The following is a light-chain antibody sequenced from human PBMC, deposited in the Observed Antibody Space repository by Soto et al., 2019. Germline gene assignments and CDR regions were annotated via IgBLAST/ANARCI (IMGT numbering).Light chain of an antibody. J-gene: IGKJ2*01. V-gene: IGKV3-20*01. CDR1: QSVSSSY. Sequence: EIVLTQSPGTLSLSPGERATLSCRASQSVSSSYLAWYQQKPGQAPRLLIYGASSRATGIPDRFSGSGSGTDFTLTISRLEPEDFEVYYCQQYGSAPYTFGKGTKLEIK. CDR2: GAS. CDR3: QQYGSAPYT.